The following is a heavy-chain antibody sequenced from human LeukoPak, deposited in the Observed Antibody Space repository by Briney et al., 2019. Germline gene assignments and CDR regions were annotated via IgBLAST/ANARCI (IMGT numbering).Heavy chain of an antibody. CDR1: GGSISSYY. J-gene: IGHJ5*02. CDR3: ARDRDYYDSRHYNWFDP. Sequence: PSETLSLTCTVSGGSISSYYWNWIRQPPGKGLEWIGYIYTSGSTNYNPSLKSRVTISVDTSKNQFSLKLSSVTAADTAVYYCARDRDYYDSRHYNWFDPWGQGTLVTVSS. CDR2: IYTSGST. V-gene: IGHV4-4*08. D-gene: IGHD3-22*01.